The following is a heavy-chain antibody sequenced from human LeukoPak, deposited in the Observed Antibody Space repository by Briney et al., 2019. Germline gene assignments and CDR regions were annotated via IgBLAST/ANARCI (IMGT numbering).Heavy chain of an antibody. CDR3: AKDLDSGSYGLNFDY. CDR2: ISGSGGST. V-gene: IGHV3-23*01. CDR1: GFTFSSYA. D-gene: IGHD1-26*01. J-gene: IGHJ4*02. Sequence: PGGSLRLSCAASGFTFSSYAMSWVRQAPGKGLEWVSAISGSGGSTYYADSVKGRFTISRDNSKNTLYLQMNSLRAEDTAVYYCAKDLDSGSYGLNFDYWGQGTLVTVSS.